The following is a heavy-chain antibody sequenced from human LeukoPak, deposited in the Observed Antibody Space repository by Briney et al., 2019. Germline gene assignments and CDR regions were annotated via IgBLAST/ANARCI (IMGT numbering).Heavy chain of an antibody. V-gene: IGHV1-18*01. CDR2: ISAYNGNT. CDR1: GYTFTSYG. D-gene: IGHD3-10*01. Sequence: ASVKVPCKASGYTFTSYGISWVRQAPGQGLEWMGWISAYNGNTNYAQKLQGRVTMTTDTSTSTAYMELRSLRSDDTAVYYCARDLGWFGELGTWFDPWGRGTLVTVSS. J-gene: IGHJ5*02. CDR3: ARDLGWFGELGTWFDP.